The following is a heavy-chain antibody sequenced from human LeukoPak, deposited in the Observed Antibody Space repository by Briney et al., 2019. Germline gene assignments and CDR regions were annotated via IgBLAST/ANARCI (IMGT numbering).Heavy chain of an antibody. D-gene: IGHD1-26*01. J-gene: IGHJ3*02. Sequence: SQTLSLTCTVSGGSISSGDYYRSWIRQPPGKGLEWIGYIYYSGSTYYNPSLKSRVTISVDTSKNQFSLKLSSVTAADTAVYYCARDRKGIVGAPPALADAFDIWGQGTMVTVSS. CDR1: GGSISSGDYY. V-gene: IGHV4-30-4*01. CDR2: IYYSGST. CDR3: ARDRKGIVGAPPALADAFDI.